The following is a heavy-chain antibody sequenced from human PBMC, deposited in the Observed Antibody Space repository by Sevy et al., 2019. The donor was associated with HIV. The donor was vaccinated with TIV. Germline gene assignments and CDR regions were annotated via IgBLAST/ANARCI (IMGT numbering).Heavy chain of an antibody. CDR3: AREAGGGREEYYYYYYYMDV. CDR2: INSDGSST. CDR1: GFTFSSYW. J-gene: IGHJ6*03. Sequence: GGSLRLSCAASGFTFSSYWMHWVRQAPGKGLVWVSRINSDGSSTSDADSVKGRFTISRDNAKNTLYLQMNSLRAEDTAVYYCAREAGGGREEYYYYYYYMDVWGKGTTVTVSS. V-gene: IGHV3-74*01. D-gene: IGHD3-10*01.